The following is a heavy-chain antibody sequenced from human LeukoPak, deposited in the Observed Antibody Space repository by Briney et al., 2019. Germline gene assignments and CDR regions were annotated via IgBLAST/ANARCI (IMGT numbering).Heavy chain of an antibody. V-gene: IGHV1-8*01. CDR3: ASPTAGSSFGFDY. D-gene: IGHD6-13*01. Sequence: GASVKVSCKASGYTFTSYDINWVRQATGQGLEWMGWMNPNSGNTGYAQKFQGRVTMTRNTSISTAYMELSRLRSDDTAVYYCASPTAGSSFGFDYWGQGTLVTVSS. CDR2: MNPNSGNT. J-gene: IGHJ4*02. CDR1: GYTFTSYD.